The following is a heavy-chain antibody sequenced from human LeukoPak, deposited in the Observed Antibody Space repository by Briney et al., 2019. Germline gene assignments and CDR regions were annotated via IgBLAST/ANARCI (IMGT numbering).Heavy chain of an antibody. V-gene: IGHV1-69*01. Sequence: SVTVSCTASGGTFNRYAISWVRQAPGQGLEWMGGIIPIIGTVNYAQKFQGRVTITADESTSTAYMELSSLRSEDTAVYYCARDYHGSGSLTTFDYWGQGTLVTVSS. J-gene: IGHJ4*02. CDR2: IIPIIGTV. CDR1: GGTFNRYA. D-gene: IGHD3-10*01. CDR3: ARDYHGSGSLTTFDY.